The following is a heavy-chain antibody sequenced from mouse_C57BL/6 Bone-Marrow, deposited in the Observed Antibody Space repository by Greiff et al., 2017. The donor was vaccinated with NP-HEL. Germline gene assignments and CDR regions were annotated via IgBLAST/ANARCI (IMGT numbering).Heavy chain of an antibody. J-gene: IGHJ2*01. CDR1: GFTFSSYA. V-gene: IGHV5-4*01. Sequence: DVKLVESGGGLVKPGGSLKLSCAASGFTFSSYAMSWVRQTPEKRLEWVATISDGGSYTYYPDNVKGRFTISRDNAKNNLYLQMSHLKSEDTAMYYCARDPYYYGSSYCDYWGQGTTRTVSS. CDR3: ARDPYYYGSSYCDY. CDR2: ISDGGSYT. D-gene: IGHD1-1*01.